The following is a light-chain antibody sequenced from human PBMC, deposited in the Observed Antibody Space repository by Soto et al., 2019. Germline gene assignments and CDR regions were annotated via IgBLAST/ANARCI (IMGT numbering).Light chain of an antibody. CDR1: SSGVGGYKY. CDR3: SSSAGSYNGV. J-gene: IGLJ3*02. Sequence: QSALTEPPSASGTPGKSVTISCTGTSSGVGGYKYVSWYQQHPGKATKLLIYEVSKRPSGVPDRFSGSNSANTASLTVSGLQSADEADYYCSSSAGSYNGVFGGGTKLTVL. V-gene: IGLV2-8*01. CDR2: EVS.